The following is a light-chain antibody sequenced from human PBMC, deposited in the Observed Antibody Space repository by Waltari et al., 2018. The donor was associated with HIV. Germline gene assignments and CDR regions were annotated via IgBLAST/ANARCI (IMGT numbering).Light chain of an antibody. CDR3: AAWDDSLNGPL. CDR1: SSNIGSNA. CDR2: SDN. J-gene: IGLJ3*02. Sequence: QSVLTQPPSASGTPGQRVNISCSGSSSNIGSNAVNWYQQVPGTAPKLLIYSDNQRPSGVPDRFSDSKSGTSASLAISGLQSEDEANYYCAAWDDSLNGPLFGGGTKLTVL. V-gene: IGLV1-44*01.